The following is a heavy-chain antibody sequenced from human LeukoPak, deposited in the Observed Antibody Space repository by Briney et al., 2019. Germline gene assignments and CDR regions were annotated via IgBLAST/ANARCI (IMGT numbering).Heavy chain of an antibody. V-gene: IGHV4-59*01. J-gene: IGHJ4*02. CDR3: ARDRFGCMLG. D-gene: IGHD2-8*01. CDR1: GGSISSYY. CDR2: IYYSGST. Sequence: SETLSLTCTVSGGSISSYYWSWIRQPPGKGLEWIGYIYYSGSTNYNPSLKSRVTISVDTSKNQFSLKLSSVTAADTAVYYCARDRFGCMLGWGQGTLVTVSS.